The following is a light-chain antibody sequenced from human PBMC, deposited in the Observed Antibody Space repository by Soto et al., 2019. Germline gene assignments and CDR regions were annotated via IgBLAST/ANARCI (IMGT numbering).Light chain of an antibody. J-gene: IGLJ7*01. CDR2: RSY. V-gene: IGLV1-47*01. CDR3: VAWDNSLSGGV. Sequence: QSVLTQPPSASGTPGQRVTISCSGSSSNIGRNTVHWYQRLPGTAPKLLIYRSYQRPSGVPDRFSGSKSGTSASLAISGLRPEDEADYYCVAWDNSLSGGVFGGGTQLTVL. CDR1: SSNIGRNT.